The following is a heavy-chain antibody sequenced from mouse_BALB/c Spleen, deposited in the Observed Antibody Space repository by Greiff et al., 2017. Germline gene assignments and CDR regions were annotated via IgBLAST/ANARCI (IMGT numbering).Heavy chain of an antibody. D-gene: IGHD2-3*01. CDR3: ARFYDTGFAY. J-gene: IGHJ3*01. V-gene: IGHV5-17*02. CDR2: ISSGSSTI. Sequence: EVNLVESGGGLVQPGGSRKLSCAASGFTFSSFGMHWVRQAPEKGLEWVAYISSGSSTIYYADTVKGRFTISRDNPKNTLFLQMTSLRSEDTAMYYCARFYDTGFAYWGQGTLVTVSA. CDR1: GFTFSSFG.